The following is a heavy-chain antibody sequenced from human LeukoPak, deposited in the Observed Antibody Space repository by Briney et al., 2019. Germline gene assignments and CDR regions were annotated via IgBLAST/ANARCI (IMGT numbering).Heavy chain of an antibody. J-gene: IGHJ4*02. Sequence: PGGSLRLSWAASGFTVSSNYMSWVRQAPGKGLEWVSVIYSGGSTYYADSVKGRFTISRDNSKNTLYLQMNSLRAEDTAVYYCARAFRGYSSSPYFDYWGQGTLVTVSS. CDR3: ARAFRGYSSSPYFDY. D-gene: IGHD6-13*01. V-gene: IGHV3-66*01. CDR1: GFTVSSNY. CDR2: IYSGGST.